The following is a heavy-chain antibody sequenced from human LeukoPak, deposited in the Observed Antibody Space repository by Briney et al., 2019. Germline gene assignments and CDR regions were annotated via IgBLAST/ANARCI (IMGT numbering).Heavy chain of an antibody. CDR1: GFTLNKYW. J-gene: IGHJ5*02. D-gene: IGHD1-1*01. CDR2: ITGDGSDI. Sequence: PGGSLRLSCEASGFTLNKYWMHWLRQAPGKGLVWVSRITGDGSDIAYADSVKGRFTVSRDDAKNTLFLQMNSLRVEDTAIYYCARDAYTTTSNWLDPWGQGTLVTVSS. V-gene: IGHV3-74*01. CDR3: ARDAYTTTSNWLDP.